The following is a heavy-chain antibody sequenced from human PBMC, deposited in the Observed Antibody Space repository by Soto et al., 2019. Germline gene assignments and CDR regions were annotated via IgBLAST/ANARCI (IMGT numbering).Heavy chain of an antibody. D-gene: IGHD5-12*01. CDR1: GYTFTSYY. CDR2: INPSGGNT. J-gene: IGHJ4*02. CDR3: ARYIIRDGYIFDY. V-gene: IGHV1-46*01. Sequence: ASVKVSCKASGYTFTSYYMHWVRQAPGQGLEWMGIINPSGGNTNYAQKLQGRVTMTTDTSTSTAYMELRSLRSDDTAVYYCARYIIRDGYIFDYWGQGTLVTVSS.